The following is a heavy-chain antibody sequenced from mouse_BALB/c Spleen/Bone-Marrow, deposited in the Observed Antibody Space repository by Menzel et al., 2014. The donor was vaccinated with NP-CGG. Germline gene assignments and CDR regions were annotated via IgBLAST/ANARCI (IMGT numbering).Heavy chain of an antibody. V-gene: IGHV14-3*02. CDR2: IDPANGNT. CDR3: ARYDYGWYFYV. CDR1: GFNIKDTY. J-gene: IGHJ1*01. Sequence: EVHLQQSGAELVKPGASVKLSCTASGFNIKDTYMHWVKQRPEQGLEWIGRIDPANGNTKYDPKFQGKATITADTSSNTAYLQLSSLTSEDTAVYYCARYDYGWYFYVWGAGTTVTVSS. D-gene: IGHD1-1*01.